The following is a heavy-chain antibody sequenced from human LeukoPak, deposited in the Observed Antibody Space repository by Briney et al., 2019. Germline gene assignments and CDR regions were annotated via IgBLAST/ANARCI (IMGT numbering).Heavy chain of an antibody. CDR2: IYHSGST. Sequence: SETLSLTCTVSGYSISSGYYWGWIRQPPGKGLEWIGSIYHSGSTYYNPSLKSRVTISVDTSKNQFSLKLSSVTAADTAVYYCARGDDSSGFLNWGQGTLVTVSS. J-gene: IGHJ4*02. V-gene: IGHV4-38-2*02. D-gene: IGHD3-22*01. CDR3: ARGDDSSGFLN. CDR1: GYSISSGYY.